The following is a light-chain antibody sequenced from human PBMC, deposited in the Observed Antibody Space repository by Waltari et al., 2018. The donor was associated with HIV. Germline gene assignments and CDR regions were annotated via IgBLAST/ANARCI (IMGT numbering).Light chain of an antibody. CDR2: GAS. J-gene: IGKJ1*01. Sequence: EIVMTQSPATLSVSPGARATLSCRASQSISGNLAWYQQRRGQAPRRLIYGASTRASGIPARFSGSGSGPDFSLTISSLQSEDSALYYCQQYNHWPRTFGQGTKLEI. V-gene: IGKV3-15*01. CDR1: QSISGN. CDR3: QQYNHWPRT.